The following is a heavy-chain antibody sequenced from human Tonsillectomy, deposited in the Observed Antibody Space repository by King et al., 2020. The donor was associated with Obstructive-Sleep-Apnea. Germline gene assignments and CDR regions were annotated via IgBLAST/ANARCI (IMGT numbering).Heavy chain of an antibody. CDR1: GGSFSGYY. J-gene: IGHJ3*02. CDR3: ARGDVGYSTNWYIHAFDI. CDR2: INHSGST. D-gene: IGHD6-13*01. V-gene: IGHV4-34*01. Sequence: VQLQQWGAGLLKPSETLSLTCAVYGGSFSGYYWSWIRQPPGKGLEWFGEINHSGSTNYNLSLKSRVTISVDTSKNQFSLKLSSVTAADTAVYYCARGDVGYSTNWYIHAFDIWGQGTMVTVSS.